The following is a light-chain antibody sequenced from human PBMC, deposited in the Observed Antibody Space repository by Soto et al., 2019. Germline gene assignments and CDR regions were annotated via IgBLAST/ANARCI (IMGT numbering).Light chain of an antibody. CDR1: SSDVGGYKY. J-gene: IGLJ1*01. Sequence: QSVLTQPASVSGSPGQSITISCTGTSSDVGGYKYVSWYQQHPGEAPKLMTYDVSNRPSGVSNRFSGSKSGNTASLPISGLQAEDEADYYCSSYTSSSTRVFGTGTKVTVL. CDR3: SSYTSSSTRV. CDR2: DVS. V-gene: IGLV2-14*01.